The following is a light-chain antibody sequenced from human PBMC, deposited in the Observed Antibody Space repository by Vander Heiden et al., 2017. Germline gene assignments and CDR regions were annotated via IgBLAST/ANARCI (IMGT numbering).Light chain of an antibody. J-gene: IGLJ3*02. Sequence: SSALTQDPAVSVALGQPVRITCQGDSLRSYYASWYQQKTEQAPVLVIYGKNNRPAGIPDRFAGSSAGNTASLTITGAQAEDEADYYCNYRDSSGNHLVFGGGTKLTVL. V-gene: IGLV3-19*01. CDR1: SLRSYY. CDR3: NYRDSSGNHLV. CDR2: GKN.